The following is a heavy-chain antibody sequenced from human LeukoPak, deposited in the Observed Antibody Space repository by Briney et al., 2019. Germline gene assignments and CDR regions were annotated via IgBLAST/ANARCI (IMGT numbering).Heavy chain of an antibody. CDR2: ISAYNGNT. J-gene: IGHJ4*02. D-gene: IGHD3-22*01. Sequence: ASVKVSCKASGYTFTSYGISWVRQAPGQGLEWMGWISAYNGNTNYAQKLQGRVTMTTDTSTSTAYMELRSLRSDDTAVYYWAGGGVHDSSGYSSYWGQGTLVTVSS. CDR1: GYTFTSYG. CDR3: AGGGVHDSSGYSSY. V-gene: IGHV1-18*01.